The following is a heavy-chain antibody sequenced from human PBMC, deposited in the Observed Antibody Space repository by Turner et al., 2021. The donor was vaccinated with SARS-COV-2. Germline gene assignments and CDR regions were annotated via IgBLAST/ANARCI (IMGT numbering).Heavy chain of an antibody. Sequence: QVQLLESGGGVVQPGRSLRLSCAASGFGFSSYGMHWVRQARGKGLEWVAVMTYDGSSKYYADSVKGRFTSSRDNSKNKLYLQMNSLRAEDTAVYYCAKVSPNRGLRPYYYYYGMDVWGQGTTVTVSS. CDR2: MTYDGSSK. V-gene: IGHV3-30*18. CDR1: GFGFSSYG. J-gene: IGHJ6*02. CDR3: AKVSPNRGLRPYYYYYGMDV. D-gene: IGHD5-12*01.